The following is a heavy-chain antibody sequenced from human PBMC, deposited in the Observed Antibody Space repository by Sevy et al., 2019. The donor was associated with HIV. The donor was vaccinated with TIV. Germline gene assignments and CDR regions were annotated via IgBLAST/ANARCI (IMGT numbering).Heavy chain of an antibody. CDR1: GASIRVSSYY. V-gene: IGHV4-39*01. CDR2: IYSYGET. Sequence: TLSLTCTDSGASIRVSSYYWAWIRQPPGKGLEWIGNIYSYGETYYNSSLKSRVTISVDTSKNQFSLSLTSVTAADTAIYFCARSMEQQLYASDIWGQGTMVTVSS. J-gene: IGHJ3*02. D-gene: IGHD6-13*01. CDR3: ARSMEQQLYASDI.